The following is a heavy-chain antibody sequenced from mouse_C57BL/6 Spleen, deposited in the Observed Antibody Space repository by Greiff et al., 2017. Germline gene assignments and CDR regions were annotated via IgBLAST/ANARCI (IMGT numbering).Heavy chain of an antibody. CDR1: GFNIKDYY. V-gene: IGHV14-2*01. CDR2: IDPEDGET. D-gene: IGHD2-4*01. CDR3: AKPYYDYGAQAWFAY. J-gene: IGHJ3*01. Sequence: VQLQQSGAELVKPGASVKLSCTASGFNIKDYYMHWVKQRTEQGLEWIGRIDPEDGETKYAPKFPGKATITADTSSNTAYLQLSSLTSEDTAVYYCAKPYYDYGAQAWFAYWGQGTLVTVSA.